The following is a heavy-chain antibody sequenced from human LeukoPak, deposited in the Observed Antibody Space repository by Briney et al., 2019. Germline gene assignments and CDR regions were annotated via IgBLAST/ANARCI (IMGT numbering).Heavy chain of an antibody. CDR2: INPNSGGT. CDR1: GYTFTGYY. D-gene: IGHD6-6*01. J-gene: IGHJ4*02. CDR3: ARDGEWGSKSIAAPDY. Sequence: VASVKVSCKASGYTFTGYYMHWVRQAPGQGLEWMGWINPNSGGTNYAQKFQGRVTMTRDTSISTAYMELSRLRSDDTAVYYCARDGEWGSKSIAAPDYWGQGTLVTVSS. V-gene: IGHV1-2*02.